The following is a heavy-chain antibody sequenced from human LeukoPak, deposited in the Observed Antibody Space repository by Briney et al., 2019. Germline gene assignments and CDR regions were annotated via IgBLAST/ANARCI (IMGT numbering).Heavy chain of an antibody. CDR3: AKAKGIAACPYDY. J-gene: IGHJ4*02. D-gene: IGHD6-6*01. CDR1: GFTFDDYA. Sequence: GRSLRLSCAASGFTFDDYAMHWVRQAPGKGLEWVSGISWNSGSIGYADSVKGRFTISRDNAKNSLYLQMNSLRAEDTALYYCAKAKGIAACPYDYWGQGTLVTVSS. CDR2: ISWNSGSI. V-gene: IGHV3-9*01.